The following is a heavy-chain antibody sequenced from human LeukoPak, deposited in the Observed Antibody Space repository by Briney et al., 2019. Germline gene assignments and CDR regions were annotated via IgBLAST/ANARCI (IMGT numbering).Heavy chain of an antibody. CDR3: TTDPFDARIAVG. V-gene: IGHV3-15*01. CDR2: IKSKTDGGTT. J-gene: IGHJ4*02. Sequence: GGSLRLSCAASGFTFSNAWMSWVRQAPGKGLEWVGRIKSKTDGGTTDYAAPVKGRFTISRDDSKNTLYLQMSSLKTEDTAVYYCTTDPFDARIAVGGGQGTLVTVSS. D-gene: IGHD6-19*01. CDR1: GFTFSNAW.